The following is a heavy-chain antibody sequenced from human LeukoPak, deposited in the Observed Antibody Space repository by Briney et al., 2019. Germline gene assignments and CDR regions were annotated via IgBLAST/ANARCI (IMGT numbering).Heavy chain of an antibody. J-gene: IGHJ5*02. CDR1: GGSISSYY. CDR3: ARDQATVVVAATTWFDP. V-gene: IGHV4-4*07. CDR2: IYTSGST. Sequence: SEILSLTCTVSGGSISSYYWSWIRQPAGKGLEWIGRIYTSGSTNYNPSLKSRVTISVDTSKNQFSLKLSSVTAADTAVYYCARDQATVVVAATTWFDPWGQGTLVTVSS. D-gene: IGHD2-15*01.